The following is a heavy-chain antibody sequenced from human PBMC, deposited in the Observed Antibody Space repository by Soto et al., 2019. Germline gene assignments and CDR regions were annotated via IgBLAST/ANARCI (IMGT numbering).Heavy chain of an antibody. CDR3: ARQDYDILTGPDAFDI. Sequence: PGESLKISCKGSGYSFTSYWIGWVRQMPGKGLEWVGIIYPGDSDTRYSPSFQGQVTISADKSISTAYLQWSSLKASDTAMYYCARQDYDILTGPDAFDIWGQGTMVTVSS. D-gene: IGHD3-9*01. J-gene: IGHJ3*02. CDR1: GYSFTSYW. CDR2: IYPGDSDT. V-gene: IGHV5-51*01.